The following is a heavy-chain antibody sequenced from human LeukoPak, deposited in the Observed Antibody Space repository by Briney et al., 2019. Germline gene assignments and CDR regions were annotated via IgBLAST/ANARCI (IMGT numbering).Heavy chain of an antibody. CDR3: ASPRTVAGPVDAFDI. CDR2: IIPIFGTA. Sequence: SVKVSCKASGGTFSSYAISWVRQAPGQGLEWMGGIIPIFGTANYAQKFQGRVTITADESTSTAYMELSSLRAEDTAVYYCASPRTVAGPVDAFDIWGQGTMVTVSS. D-gene: IGHD6-19*01. V-gene: IGHV1-69*13. CDR1: GGTFSSYA. J-gene: IGHJ3*02.